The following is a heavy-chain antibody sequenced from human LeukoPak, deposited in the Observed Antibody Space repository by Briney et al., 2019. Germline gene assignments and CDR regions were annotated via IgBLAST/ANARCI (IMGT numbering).Heavy chain of an antibody. CDR1: GGSISSGSYY. V-gene: IGHV4-61*02. CDR2: IYTSGST. J-gene: IGHJ4*02. D-gene: IGHD3-10*01. Sequence: PSETLSLTCTVSGGSISSGSYYWSWIRQPAGKGLEWIGRIYTSGSTNYNPSLKSRVTISVDTSKNQFSLKLSSVTAADTAVYYCARDQRSNYYGSGSYPGDYWGQGTLVTVSS. CDR3: ARDQRSNYYGSGSYPGDY.